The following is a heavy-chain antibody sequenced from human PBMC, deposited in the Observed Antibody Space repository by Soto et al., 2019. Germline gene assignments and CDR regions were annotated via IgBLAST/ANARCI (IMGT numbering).Heavy chain of an antibody. V-gene: IGHV3-21*01. CDR3: ATRYPSTDY. CDR1: GFTFSSYS. D-gene: IGHD3-9*01. J-gene: IGHJ4*02. Sequence: EVQLVESGGGLVKPGGSLRLSCAASGFTFSSYSMNWVRQAPGKGLEWVSSISSSSDYIYYADSVKGRFTISRDNAKNSLYRQMSSLRAEDTAVYYCATRYPSTDYWGQGTLVTVSS. CDR2: ISSSSDYI.